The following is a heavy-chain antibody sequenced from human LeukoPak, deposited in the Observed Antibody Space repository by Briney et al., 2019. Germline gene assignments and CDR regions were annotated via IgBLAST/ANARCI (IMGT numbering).Heavy chain of an antibody. V-gene: IGHV3-30-3*01. Sequence: GRSLTLSCAAYGFTFSSYTMHWVRQAPGKGLEWVAVISYDGSNKYYADSVKGRFTISRDNSKNTLYLQMNSLRAEDTAVYYCARNQLDGYNHMAPHDYWGQGTLVTVSS. CDR1: GFTFSSYT. CDR2: ISYDGSNK. CDR3: ARNQLDGYNHMAPHDY. J-gene: IGHJ4*02. D-gene: IGHD5-24*01.